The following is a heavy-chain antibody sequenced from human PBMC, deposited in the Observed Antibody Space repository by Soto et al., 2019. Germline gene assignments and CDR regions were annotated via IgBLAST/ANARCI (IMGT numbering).Heavy chain of an antibody. CDR2: INPNSGGT. CDR1: GYTFTGYY. V-gene: IGHV1-2*02. D-gene: IGHD1-26*01. J-gene: IGHJ5*02. Sequence: QVQLVQSGAEVKKPGASVKVSCKASGYTFTGYYMHWVRQAPGQGLEWMGWINPNSGGTNYAQKFQGRVTMTRDKSISTAYMELSRLRSDDTAVYYCARGGMSGSYNNWFDPWGQGTLVTVSS. CDR3: ARGGMSGSYNNWFDP.